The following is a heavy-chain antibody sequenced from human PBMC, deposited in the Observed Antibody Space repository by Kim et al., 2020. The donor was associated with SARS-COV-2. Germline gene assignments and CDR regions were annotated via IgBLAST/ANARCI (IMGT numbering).Heavy chain of an antibody. D-gene: IGHD5-12*01. V-gene: IGHV4-61*01. Sequence: SETLSLTCTVSGGSVSSGSYYWSWIRQPPGKGLEWIGYIYYSGSTNYNPSLKSRVTISVDTSKNQFSLKLSSVTAADTAVYYCARGSGLEMATPDFDYWG. CDR2: IYYSGST. J-gene: IGHJ4*01. CDR1: GGSVSSGSYY. CDR3: ARGSGLEMATPDFDY.